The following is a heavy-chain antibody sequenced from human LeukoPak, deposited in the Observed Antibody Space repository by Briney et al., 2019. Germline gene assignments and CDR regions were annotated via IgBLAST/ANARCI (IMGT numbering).Heavy chain of an antibody. J-gene: IGHJ5*02. V-gene: IGHV4-34*01. CDR1: GGSFSGYY. CDR2: INHSGST. D-gene: IGHD2-2*01. Sequence: PSETLSLTCAVYGGSFSGYYWSWLRQPPGKGLEWIGEINHSGSTNYNPSLKSRVTISVDTSKNQFSLKLSSVTAADTAVYYCARGGYTYCSSTSCHVRIALRANWFDPWGQGTLVTVSS. CDR3: ARGGYTYCSSTSCHVRIALRANWFDP.